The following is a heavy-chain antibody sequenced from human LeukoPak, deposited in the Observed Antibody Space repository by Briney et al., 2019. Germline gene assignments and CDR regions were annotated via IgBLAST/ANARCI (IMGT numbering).Heavy chain of an antibody. CDR2: IVSSGSST. Sequence: GGSLRLSCAASGFPFSSNEMNWVRQAPGKGLEWVSYIVSSGSSTYYADSVRGRFTISRDNAKNSLYLQMNSLRAEDTAIYYCVRGGYCSGGTCYKWNAFDIWGQGTRVTVSS. D-gene: IGHD2-15*01. V-gene: IGHV3-48*03. CDR3: VRGGYCSGGTCYKWNAFDI. J-gene: IGHJ3*02. CDR1: GFPFSSNE.